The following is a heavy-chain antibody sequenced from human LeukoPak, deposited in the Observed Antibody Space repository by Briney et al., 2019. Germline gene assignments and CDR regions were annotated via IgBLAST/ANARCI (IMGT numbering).Heavy chain of an antibody. CDR2: INHSGST. CDR1: GGSFSGYY. V-gene: IGHV4-34*01. J-gene: IGHJ6*03. CDR3: ARGRYYYYMDV. Sequence: ETLSLTFAVYGGSFSGYYWSWIRQPPGKGLEWIGEINHSGSTNYNPSLKGRVTISVDTSKNQFSLKLSSVTAADTAVYYCARGRYYYYMDVWGKGTTVTVSS.